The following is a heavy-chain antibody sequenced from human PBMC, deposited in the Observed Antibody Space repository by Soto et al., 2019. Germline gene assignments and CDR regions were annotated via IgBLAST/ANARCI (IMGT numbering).Heavy chain of an antibody. V-gene: IGHV3-7*03. CDR2: LKQDGSEK. CDR3: ARDRIDFWSGYPGFDY. J-gene: IGHJ4*02. D-gene: IGHD3-3*01. Sequence: GGPLRLSCAASGFTFSSYWMSWVRQAPGQALEWVANLKQDGSEKYYVDSVKGRFTISRDNAKNSLYLQMNSLRAEDTAVYYCARDRIDFWSGYPGFDYWGQGTLVTVSS. CDR1: GFTFSSYW.